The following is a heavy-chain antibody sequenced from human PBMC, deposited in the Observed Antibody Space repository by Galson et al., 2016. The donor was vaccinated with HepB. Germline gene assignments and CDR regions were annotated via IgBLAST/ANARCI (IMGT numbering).Heavy chain of an antibody. CDR3: AKDRWTGQLLPHGFDY. J-gene: IGHJ4*02. CDR1: EFTFTSYA. D-gene: IGHD6-6*01. CDR2: INNSGGRT. V-gene: IGHV3-23*01. Sequence: SLRLSCAASEFTFTSYAMSWVRQAPGKGLEWVSSINNSGGRTHYADSVKGRFTISRDNSKNTLFLQMSSLRAEDTALYYCAKDRWTGQLLPHGFDYWGQGTLVTVSS.